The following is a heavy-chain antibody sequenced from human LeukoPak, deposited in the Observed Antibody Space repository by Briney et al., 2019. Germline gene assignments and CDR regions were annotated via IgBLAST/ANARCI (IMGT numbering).Heavy chain of an antibody. CDR2: IIPIFGTA. Sequence: SVKVSCKASGGTFSSYAISWVRQAPGQGLEWMGGIIPIFGTANYAQKFQGRVTITADESTSTAYMELSSLRSEDTAVYYCAREMTSYSSSWYIRAFDIWGQGTMVTVSS. J-gene: IGHJ3*02. D-gene: IGHD6-13*01. V-gene: IGHV1-69*13. CDR3: AREMTSYSSSWYIRAFDI. CDR1: GGTFSSYA.